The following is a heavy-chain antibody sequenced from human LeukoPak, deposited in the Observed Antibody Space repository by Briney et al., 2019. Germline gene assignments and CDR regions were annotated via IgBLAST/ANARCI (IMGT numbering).Heavy chain of an antibody. CDR1: GFTFDDYA. CDR3: ARSTREYCSGGSCFNFDS. Sequence: GGSLRLSCAASGFTFDDYAMHWVRQAPGKGLKWVSGISWNSGSIGYADSVKGRFTISRDNAKNSLYLQMNSLRAEDTAVYYCARSTREYCSGGSCFNFDSWGQGTLATVSS. J-gene: IGHJ4*02. CDR2: ISWNSGSI. D-gene: IGHD2-15*01. V-gene: IGHV3-9*01.